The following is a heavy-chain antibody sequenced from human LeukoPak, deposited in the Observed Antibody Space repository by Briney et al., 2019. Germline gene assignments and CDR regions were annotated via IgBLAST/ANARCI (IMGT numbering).Heavy chain of an antibody. V-gene: IGHV3-7*01. CDR1: GFTFSDYY. CDR2: IKQDGSEK. Sequence: GGSLRLSCAASGFTFSDYYMSWVRQAPGKGLEWVANIKQDGSEKYYVDSVKGRFTISRDNAKNSLYLQMNSLRAEDTAVYYCARDLGYSGYDSFDYWGQGTLVTVSS. D-gene: IGHD5-12*01. J-gene: IGHJ4*02. CDR3: ARDLGYSGYDSFDY.